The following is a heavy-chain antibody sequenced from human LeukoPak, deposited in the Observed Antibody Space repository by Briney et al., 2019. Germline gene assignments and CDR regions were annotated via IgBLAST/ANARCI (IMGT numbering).Heavy chain of an antibody. CDR2: FDPEDGET. CDR1: GYTLTELS. Sequence: ASVKVSCKVSGYTLTELSMHWVRQAPGKGLEWMGGFDPEDGETIYAQKFQGRVTMTEDTSTDTAYMELSSLRSEDTAVYYCAAVIAARPVDYYYYGMDVWGQGTTVTVSS. J-gene: IGHJ6*02. D-gene: IGHD6-6*01. V-gene: IGHV1-24*01. CDR3: AAVIAARPVDYYYYGMDV.